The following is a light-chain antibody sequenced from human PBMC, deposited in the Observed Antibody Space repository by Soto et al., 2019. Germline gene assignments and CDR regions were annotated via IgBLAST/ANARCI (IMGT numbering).Light chain of an antibody. CDR3: QNFRSSAIS. Sequence: IQMTQSTSTLSASVGDRVTITCRASQGIGSALAWYQLKPGAAPALLIYDASTLESGVPSRFSGSRSGADFTLTISSLQPEDFATYYCQNFRSSAISFGGGTKVDIK. CDR1: QGIGSA. J-gene: IGKJ4*01. CDR2: DAS. V-gene: IGKV1-13*02.